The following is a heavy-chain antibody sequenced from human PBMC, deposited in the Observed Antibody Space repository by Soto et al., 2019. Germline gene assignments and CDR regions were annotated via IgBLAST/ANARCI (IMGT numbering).Heavy chain of an antibody. D-gene: IGHD3-10*01. Sequence: SETLSLTCTVSGGSISIYYWSWIRHPPGKGLEWIGYIYYSGSTNYNPSLKSRVTISVDTSKNQFSLKLSSVTAADTAVYYCARVGTMVRGVIQFDPWGQGTLVTVSS. CDR2: IYYSGST. CDR3: ARVGTMVRGVIQFDP. CDR1: GGSISIYY. J-gene: IGHJ5*02. V-gene: IGHV4-59*01.